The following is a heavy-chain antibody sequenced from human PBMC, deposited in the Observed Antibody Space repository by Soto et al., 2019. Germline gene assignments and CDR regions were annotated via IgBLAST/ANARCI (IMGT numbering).Heavy chain of an antibody. V-gene: IGHV1-2*02. CDR2: INPKSGDT. CDR3: GRVPGHKNSRGDF. CDR1: GYTFTHYF. D-gene: IGHD3-10*01. J-gene: IGHJ4*02. Sequence: QVRLVQSGPEVRRPGASVTVSCTASGYTFTHYFIHWVRRAPGQGLEWMGYINPKSGDTHYSQTFRGRVSMTVDTSTDTASVGLSSLKSDDTAVYFCGRVPGHKNSRGDFWGQGTPITVAS.